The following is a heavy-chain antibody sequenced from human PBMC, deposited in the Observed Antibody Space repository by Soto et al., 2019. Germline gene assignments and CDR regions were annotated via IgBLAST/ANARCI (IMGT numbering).Heavy chain of an antibody. Sequence: SETLSLTCTVSGGSITSDYWSWIRQPPGKGLEWIGYIYYSGDTNYNPSIKSRVTISVDTSKNQFTLKLPAVTAADTAVYYCARRGFYMCTFGVGDANAFDIWGQGTMVTVSS. CDR1: GGSITSDY. V-gene: IGHV4-59*13. CDR2: IYYSGDT. J-gene: IGHJ3*02. D-gene: IGHD3-16*01. CDR3: ARRGFYMCTFGVGDANAFDI.